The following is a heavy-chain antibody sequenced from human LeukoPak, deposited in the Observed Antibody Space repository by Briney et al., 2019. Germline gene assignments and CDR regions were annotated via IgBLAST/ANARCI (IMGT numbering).Heavy chain of an antibody. J-gene: IGHJ4*02. D-gene: IGHD3-22*01. Sequence: GGSLRLSCAASGFTFSSYAMSWVRQAPGKGLEWVSAISGSGGSTYYADSVKGRFTISRDNSKNTLYLQMNSLRAEDTAVYYCAKGGRYYDSSGYYYWGQGTLVTVSS. CDR2: ISGSGGST. CDR3: AKGGRYYDSSGYYY. CDR1: GFTFSSYA. V-gene: IGHV3-23*01.